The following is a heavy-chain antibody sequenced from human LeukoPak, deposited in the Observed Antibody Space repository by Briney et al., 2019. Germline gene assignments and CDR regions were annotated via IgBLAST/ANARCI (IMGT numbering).Heavy chain of an antibody. CDR3: ARGPYFDWLEAKGFDI. V-gene: IGHV1-46*01. J-gene: IGHJ3*02. CDR1: GYTFTSYY. CDR2: VSPSGGRT. D-gene: IGHD3-9*01. Sequence: GASVRVSCKASGYTFTSYYMHWVRQAPGRGLEWMGVVSPSGGRTTYAQKFQGRVTMTRDTSTSTVYMEMSSLRAEDTAVYYCARGPYFDWLEAKGFDIWGQGTKVTVSS.